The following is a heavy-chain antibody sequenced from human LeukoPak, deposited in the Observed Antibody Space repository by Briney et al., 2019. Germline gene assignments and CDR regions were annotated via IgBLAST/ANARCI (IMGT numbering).Heavy chain of an antibody. Sequence: SVKVSCKTSGDTFTTYAIIWVRQAPGQGLEWMGGIIPMFGTPNYAQKFQGRVTITADKSTSTAYMELSSLRSEDTAVYYCATMGDTVTTDDYWGQGTLVTVSS. CDR3: ATMGDTVTTDDY. D-gene: IGHD4-17*01. J-gene: IGHJ4*02. V-gene: IGHV1-69*06. CDR1: GDTFTTYA. CDR2: IIPMFGTP.